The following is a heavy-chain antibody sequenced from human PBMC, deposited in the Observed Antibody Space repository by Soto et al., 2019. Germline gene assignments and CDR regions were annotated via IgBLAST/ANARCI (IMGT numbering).Heavy chain of an antibody. D-gene: IGHD6-13*01. J-gene: IGHJ4*02. V-gene: IGHV1-2*04. CDR2: INPNSGGT. CDR3: ARGPIAAAGHFDY. CDR1: GYTFTGYY. Sequence: QVQLVQSGAEVKKPGASVKVSCKASGYTFTGYYMHWVRQAPGQGLEWMGWINPNSGGTNYAQKCQGWVTMTRDTSISTAYMELSRLRSDDTAVYYCARGPIAAAGHFDYWGQGTLVTVSS.